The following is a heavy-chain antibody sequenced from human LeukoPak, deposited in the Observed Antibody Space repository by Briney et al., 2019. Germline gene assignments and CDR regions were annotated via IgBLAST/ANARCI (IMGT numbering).Heavy chain of an antibody. D-gene: IGHD3-22*01. CDR3: ARDVPMIVVVTHFDY. CDR1: GYTFTSYG. Sequence: GASVKVSCKASGYTFTSYGISWVRQAPGQGLEWMGWISAYNGNTNYAQKLQGRVTMTTDTSTSTAYMELRSLRSDDTAVYYCARDVPMIVVVTHFDYWGQGTLVTVSS. CDR2: ISAYNGNT. J-gene: IGHJ4*02. V-gene: IGHV1-18*01.